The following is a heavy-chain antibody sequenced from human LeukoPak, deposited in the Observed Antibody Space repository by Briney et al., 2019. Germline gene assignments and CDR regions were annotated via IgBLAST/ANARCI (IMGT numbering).Heavy chain of an antibody. CDR3: ARGGWSLDY. D-gene: IGHD6-19*01. V-gene: IGHV4-59*01. CDR1: GGSFSGYY. CDR2: IYYSGST. Sequence: SETLSLTCAVYGGSFSGYYWSWFRQPPGKRLEWIGYIYYSGSTNYNPSLKSRVTISVDTSKNHFSLKLTSVTAADTAVYYCARGGWSLDYWGQGTLVTVSS. J-gene: IGHJ4*02.